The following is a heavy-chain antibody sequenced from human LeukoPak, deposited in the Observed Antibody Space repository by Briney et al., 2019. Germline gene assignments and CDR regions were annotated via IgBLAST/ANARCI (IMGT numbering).Heavy chain of an antibody. J-gene: IGHJ4*02. CDR2: VNSDGSRT. CDR1: GFTFSGYW. V-gene: IGHV3-74*01. Sequence: HPGESLRLSCAASGFTFSGYWIHWVRQAPVKGLEWVSRVNSDGSRTDYADSVKGRFTISRDNAKNTLYLHMHSLRPEDTAVYYCTRSPYSSSWTFEYWGQGTLVTVSS. CDR3: TRSPYSSSWTFEY. D-gene: IGHD6-13*01.